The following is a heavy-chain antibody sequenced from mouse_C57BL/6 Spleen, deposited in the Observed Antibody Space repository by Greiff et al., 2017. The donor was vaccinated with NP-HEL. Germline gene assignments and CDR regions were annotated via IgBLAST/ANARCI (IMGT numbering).Heavy chain of an antibody. V-gene: IGHV1-80*01. CDR2: IYPGDGDT. CDR3: ARSPLYSAWFAY. J-gene: IGHJ3*01. CDR1: GYAFSSYW. D-gene: IGHD2-12*01. Sequence: QVHVKQSGAELVKPGASVKISCKASGYAFSSYWMNWVKQRPGKGLEWIGQIYPGDGDTNYNGKFKGKATLTADKSSSTAYMQLSSLTSEDSAVYFCARSPLYSAWFAYWGQGTLVTVSA.